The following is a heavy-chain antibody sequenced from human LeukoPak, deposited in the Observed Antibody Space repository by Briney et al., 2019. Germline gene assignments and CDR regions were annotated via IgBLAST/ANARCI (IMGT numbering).Heavy chain of an antibody. CDR2: IYSGGST. D-gene: IGHD3-22*01. CDR1: GFTVSSNY. J-gene: IGHJ4*02. Sequence: LAGGSQRLSCAASGFTVSSNYMSWVRQAPGKGLEWVSVIYSGGSTYYADSVKGRFTISRDNSKNTLYLQMNSLRAEDTAVYYCASDYYDSSGYYWGQGTLVTVSS. V-gene: IGHV3-66*01. CDR3: ASDYYDSSGYY.